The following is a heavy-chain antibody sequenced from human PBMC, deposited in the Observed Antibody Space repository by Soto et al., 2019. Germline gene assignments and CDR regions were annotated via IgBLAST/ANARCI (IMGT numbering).Heavy chain of an antibody. CDR2: ISSSSSYI. D-gene: IGHD1-26*01. J-gene: IGHJ6*02. CDR1: GFTFSSYS. CDR3: AKVPVGATRSSYYYYGMDV. Sequence: GGSLRLSCAASGFTFSSYSMNWVRQAPGKGLEWVSSISSSSSYIYYADSVKGRFTISRDNAKNSLYLQMNSLRAEDTAVYYCAKVPVGATRSSYYYYGMDVWGQGTTVTVSS. V-gene: IGHV3-21*04.